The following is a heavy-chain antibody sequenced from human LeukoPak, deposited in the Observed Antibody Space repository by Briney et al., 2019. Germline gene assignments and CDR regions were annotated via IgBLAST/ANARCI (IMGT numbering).Heavy chain of an antibody. D-gene: IGHD1-1*01. J-gene: IGHJ3*02. V-gene: IGHV3-21*01. CDR2: ISSSSSYI. Sequence: TGGSLRLSCAASGFTFSNYSMNWVRQAPGKGLEWVSSISSSSSYIYYADSVKGRFTISRDNAKNSLYLQMNSLRAEDTAVYYCARDQRTDVNAFDIWGQGTMVTVSS. CDR3: ARDQRTDVNAFDI. CDR1: GFTFSNYS.